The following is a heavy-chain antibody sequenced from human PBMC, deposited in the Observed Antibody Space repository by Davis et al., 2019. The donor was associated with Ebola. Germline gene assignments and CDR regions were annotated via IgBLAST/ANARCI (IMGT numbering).Heavy chain of an antibody. D-gene: IGHD7-27*01. CDR1: GFTFSSYG. V-gene: IGHV3-30*03. CDR2: ISYDGSNK. CDR3: ARGLIWGSYYYYGMDV. Sequence: GESLKISCAASGFTFSSYGMHWVRQAPGKGLEWVAVISYDGSNKYYADSVKGRFTISRDNSKNTLYLQMNSLRAEDTAVYYCARGLIWGSYYYYGMDVWGQGTTVTVSS. J-gene: IGHJ6*02.